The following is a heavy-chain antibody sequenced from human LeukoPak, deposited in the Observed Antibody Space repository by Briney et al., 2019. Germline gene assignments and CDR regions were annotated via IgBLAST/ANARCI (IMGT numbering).Heavy chain of an antibody. V-gene: IGHV4-59*01. Sequence: SETLSLTCTVSGGSISSYYWSWLRQPPGKGLEWIGYLYYSGSTNYNPSLKSRVTISVDTSKNQFSLKLSSVTAADTAVYYCARYKEAFAFDIWGQGTMVTVSS. CDR3: ARYKEAFAFDI. CDR1: GGSISSYY. D-gene: IGHD1-1*01. J-gene: IGHJ3*02. CDR2: LYYSGST.